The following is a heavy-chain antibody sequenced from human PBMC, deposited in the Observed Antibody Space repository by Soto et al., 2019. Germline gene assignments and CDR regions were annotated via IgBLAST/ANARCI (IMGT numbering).Heavy chain of an antibody. Sequence: SEALSLTCAVSSYSISGGFYWAWIRQPPGKGPEWIGNIYHSGSAHYNPSLKSRVTMSVDTSKNNFSLRLTSVTAAETAVYYCARVTIFEYWFDPWGQGILVTVSS. CDR1: SYSISGGFY. V-gene: IGHV4-38-2*01. J-gene: IGHJ5*02. D-gene: IGHD3-3*01. CDR2: IYHSGSA. CDR3: ARVTIFEYWFDP.